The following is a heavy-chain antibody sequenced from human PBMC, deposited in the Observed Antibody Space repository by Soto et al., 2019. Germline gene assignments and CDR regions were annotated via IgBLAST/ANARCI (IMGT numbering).Heavy chain of an antibody. CDR2: ICYSGST. V-gene: IGHV4-31*03. CDR1: GGSISSGDYY. CDR3: ARTKTSSTSFHVDY. Sequence: QVQLQESGPGLVKPSQTLSLTCTVSGGSISSGDYYWTWIRHHPGKGLEWIGYICYSGSTKHNPSLKSRITISVDTSKNQFSLKLNSVTAADTAVYYCARTKTSSTSFHVDYWGQGTQVTVSS. D-gene: IGHD2-2*01. J-gene: IGHJ4*02.